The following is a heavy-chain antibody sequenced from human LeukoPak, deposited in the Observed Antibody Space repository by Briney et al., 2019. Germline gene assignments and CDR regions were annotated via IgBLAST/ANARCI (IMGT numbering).Heavy chain of an antibody. CDR3: ARENYDSLLED. D-gene: IGHD3-22*01. CDR1: GFTVSSNY. CDR2: IYSGGST. V-gene: IGHV3-53*01. J-gene: IGHJ4*02. Sequence: GGSLRLSCAASGFTVSSNYMSWVRQAPGKGLEWVSVIYSGGSTYYADSVKGRFTISRDNSKNTLYLQMNCLRAEDTAVYYCARENYDSLLEDWGQGTLVTVSS.